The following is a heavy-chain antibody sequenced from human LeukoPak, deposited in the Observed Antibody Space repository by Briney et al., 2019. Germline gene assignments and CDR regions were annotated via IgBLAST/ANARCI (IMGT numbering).Heavy chain of an antibody. V-gene: IGHV3-9*01. D-gene: IGHD3-22*01. Sequence: PGGSLRLSCAASGFTFDDYAMHWVRQAPGKGLEWVSGISGNSGSIGYADSVKGRFTISRDNSKNSLYLQVNSLRAEDTAVYYCATGSRSEVVGRDAFDIWGQGTVVPVSS. CDR2: ISGNSGSI. CDR1: GFTFDDYA. J-gene: IGHJ3*02. CDR3: ATGSRSEVVGRDAFDI.